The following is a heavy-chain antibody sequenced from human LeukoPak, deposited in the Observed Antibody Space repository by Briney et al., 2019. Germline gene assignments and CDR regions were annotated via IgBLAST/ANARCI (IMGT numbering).Heavy chain of an antibody. CDR1: GFTFSSYA. D-gene: IGHD4-17*01. CDR2: ISYDGSNK. CDR3: ARGNGDYVRDLYNWFDP. Sequence: GRSLRLSCAASGFTFSSYAMHWVRQAPGKGLEWVAVISYDGSNKYYADSVKGRFTISRDNSKNTLYLQMNSLRAEDTAVYYCARGNGDYVRDLYNWFDPWGQGTLVTVST. V-gene: IGHV3-30-3*01. J-gene: IGHJ5*02.